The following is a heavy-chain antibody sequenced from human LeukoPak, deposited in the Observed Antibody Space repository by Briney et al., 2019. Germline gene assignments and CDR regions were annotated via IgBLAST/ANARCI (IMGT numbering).Heavy chain of an antibody. D-gene: IGHD2-2*01. CDR1: GFTFSSYS. V-gene: IGHV3-21*01. CDR3: ASRSTVVVPAAMAESNT. J-gene: IGHJ5*02. CDR2: ISSSSSYI. Sequence: GGSLRLSCAASGFTFSSYSMNWVRQAPGKGLEWVSSISSSSSYIYYADSVKGRFTISRDNAKNSLYLQMNSLRAEDTAVYYCASRSTVVVPAAMAESNTWGQGTLVTVSS.